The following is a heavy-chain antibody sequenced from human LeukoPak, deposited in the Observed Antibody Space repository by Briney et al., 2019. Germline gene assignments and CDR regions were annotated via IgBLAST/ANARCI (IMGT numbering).Heavy chain of an antibody. CDR3: ARTSRVVPAAIRRYAAFDI. CDR1: GFTFSSYG. J-gene: IGHJ3*02. CDR2: IWYDGSNK. D-gene: IGHD2-2*02. Sequence: GGSLRLSCAASGFTFSSYGMHWVRQAPGKGLEWVAVIWYDGSNKYYADSVKGRFTISRDNSKNTLYLQMNSLRAEDTAVYYCARTSRVVPAAIRRYAAFDIWGQGTMVTVSS. V-gene: IGHV3-33*01.